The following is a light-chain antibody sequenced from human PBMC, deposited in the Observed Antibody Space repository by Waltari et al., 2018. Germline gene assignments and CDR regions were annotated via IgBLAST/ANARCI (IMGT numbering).Light chain of an antibody. V-gene: IGLV2-11*01. CDR3: CSYAGSYNLV. CDR1: SSDVGGYHY. J-gene: IGLJ2*01. CDR2: DVS. Sequence: QSALTQPRSVSGSPGQSVTIYCTGTSSDVGGYHYVSWYQQHPGKAPKFMIYDVSERPSGVPDRFSGSKSGNTASLTISGLQAEDEADYYCCSYAGSYNLVFGGGTKLTVL.